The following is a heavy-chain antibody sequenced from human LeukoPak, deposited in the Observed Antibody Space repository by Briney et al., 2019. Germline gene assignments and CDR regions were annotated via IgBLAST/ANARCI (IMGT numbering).Heavy chain of an antibody. CDR2: ISAYNGNT. J-gene: IGHJ4*02. V-gene: IGHV1-18*01. Sequence: GASVKVSCKASGYSFTSYGFIWVRQAPGQGLEWMRWISAYNGNTNYAQILQGRVTMTTDTSTSTAYMELRSLRSDDTAVYYCARVGTYRESYKAFDYWGQGTLVTVSS. CDR3: ARVGTYRESYKAFDY. D-gene: IGHD3-16*02. CDR1: GYSFTSYG.